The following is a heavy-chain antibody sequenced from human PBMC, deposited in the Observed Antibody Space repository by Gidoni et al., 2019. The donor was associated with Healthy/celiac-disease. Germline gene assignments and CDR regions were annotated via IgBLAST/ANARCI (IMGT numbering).Heavy chain of an antibody. CDR3: TREKSSGWYGDYYYGMDV. D-gene: IGHD6-19*01. CDR1: GFTFGDYA. Sequence: EVQLVESGGGLVQPGRSLRISCTASGFTFGDYAMSWVRQAPGKGLEWVGFIRSKAYGGTTEYAASVKGRFTISRDDSKSIAYLQMNSLKTEDTAVYYCTREKSSGWYGDYYYGMDVWGQGTTVTVSS. V-gene: IGHV3-49*04. CDR2: IRSKAYGGTT. J-gene: IGHJ6*02.